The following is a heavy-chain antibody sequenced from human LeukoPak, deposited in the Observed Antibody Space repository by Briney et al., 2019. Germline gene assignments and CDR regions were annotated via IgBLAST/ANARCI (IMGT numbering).Heavy chain of an antibody. Sequence: GGSLRLSCAASGFTFSDYYMGWIRQAPGKGLEWVSYISPSGSTIYYADSVKGRFTISRDNAKNSLYLQMNRLRAEDTAVYYCARDFYDFWSGYFDDNFDIWGQGTMVTVSS. V-gene: IGHV3-11*04. CDR2: ISPSGSTI. CDR1: GFTFSDYY. J-gene: IGHJ3*02. CDR3: ARDFYDFWSGYFDDNFDI. D-gene: IGHD3-3*01.